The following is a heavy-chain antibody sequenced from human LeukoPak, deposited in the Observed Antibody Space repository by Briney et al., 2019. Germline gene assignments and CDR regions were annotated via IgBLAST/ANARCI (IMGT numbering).Heavy chain of an antibody. V-gene: IGHV4-34*01. CDR3: ARGSGSYLQYFQH. CDR1: GGSFSGYY. CDR2: INHSGST. D-gene: IGHD1-26*01. Sequence: PSETLSLTCAVYGGSFSGYYWSWIRQPPGKGLEWIGEINHSGSTNYNPSLKGRVTISVDTSKNQFSLKLSSVTAADTAVYYCARGSGSYLQYFQHWGQGTLVTVSS. J-gene: IGHJ1*01.